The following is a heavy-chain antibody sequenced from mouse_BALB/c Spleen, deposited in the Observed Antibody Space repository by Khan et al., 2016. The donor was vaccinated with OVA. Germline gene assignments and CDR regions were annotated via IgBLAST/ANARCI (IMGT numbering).Heavy chain of an antibody. J-gene: IGHJ3*01. CDR3: ARHGSTSWFAY. CDR1: GYSFSTYY. CDR2: IDPFNGGT. Sequence: VQLQQSGPELMKPGASVKISCKASGYSFSTYYIHWVTRSHGKTLEWIGYIDPFNGGTTYNQKFKGKATLTVAKSSSTAYMHLTSLTSEDSAVYYRARHGSTSWFAYWGQGTLDTVSA. V-gene: IGHV1S135*01.